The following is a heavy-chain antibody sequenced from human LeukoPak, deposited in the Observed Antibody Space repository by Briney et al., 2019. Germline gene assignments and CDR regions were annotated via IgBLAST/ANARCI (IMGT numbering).Heavy chain of an antibody. CDR1: GDSISSYY. CDR3: ARSLWYYDSSGFFDY. J-gene: IGHJ4*02. CDR2: IYYSGST. D-gene: IGHD3-22*01. Sequence: SETLSLTCTVSGDSISSYYWSWIRQPPGKGLEWIGYIYYSGSTNYNPSLKSRVTISVDTSKNQFSLKLSSVTAADTAVYYCARSLWYYDSSGFFDYWGQGTLVTVSS. V-gene: IGHV4-59*01.